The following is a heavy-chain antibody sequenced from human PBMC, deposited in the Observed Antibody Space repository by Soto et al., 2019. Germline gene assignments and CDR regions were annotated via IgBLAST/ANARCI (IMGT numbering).Heavy chain of an antibody. J-gene: IGHJ3*02. D-gene: IGHD3-22*01. Sequence: GGSLRLSCASSGFTFSSYSMNWVRQAPGQGLEWVSAISGSGGSTYYADSVKGRFTISRDNSKNTLYLQMNSLRAEDTAVYYCAKPITMIVVASDAFNIWGQGTMVTVSS. V-gene: IGHV3-23*01. CDR2: ISGSGGST. CDR3: AKPITMIVVASDAFNI. CDR1: GFTFSSYS.